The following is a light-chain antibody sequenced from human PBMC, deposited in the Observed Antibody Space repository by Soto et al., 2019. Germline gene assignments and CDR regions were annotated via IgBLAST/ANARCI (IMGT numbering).Light chain of an antibody. Sequence: DIVMTQSPDSLAVSLGERATINCKSSQSVLYSSNNKNYLAWYQQKPGQPPKLLIYWASTRESGVPDRFSGSGSGTDFTLTISSLQAEDVAVYHCQQYYNVPRTFGQGPKVELK. CDR3: QQYYNVPRT. CDR2: WAS. CDR1: QSVLYSSNNKNY. V-gene: IGKV4-1*01. J-gene: IGKJ1*01.